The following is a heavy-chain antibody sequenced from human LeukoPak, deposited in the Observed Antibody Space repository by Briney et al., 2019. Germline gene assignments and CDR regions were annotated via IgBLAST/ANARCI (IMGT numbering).Heavy chain of an antibody. CDR1: GFTFSSYA. V-gene: IGHV3-30*04. D-gene: IGHD1-26*01. CDR3: ARGGLGDV. Sequence: GGSLRLSCAASGFTFSSYAMHWVRQAPGKGLEWVAVISYDGSNKYYADSVKGRFTISRDNSKNTLYLQMNSLRAEDTAVYYCARGGLGDVWGKGTTVTISS. CDR2: ISYDGSNK. J-gene: IGHJ6*04.